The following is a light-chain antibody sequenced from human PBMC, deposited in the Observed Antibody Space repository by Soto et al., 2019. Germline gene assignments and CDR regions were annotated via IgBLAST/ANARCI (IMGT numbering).Light chain of an antibody. Sequence: ELVLTQSPATLSLSPGERATLSCRASQSVRNSLAWFQQRPGQAPRLLIYEASNRATGTPARFSGSGSGTDFALTISSLEREDFAVYYCQQRSSWPRTFGQGTKV. J-gene: IGKJ1*01. V-gene: IGKV3-11*01. CDR2: EAS. CDR3: QQRSSWPRT. CDR1: QSVRNS.